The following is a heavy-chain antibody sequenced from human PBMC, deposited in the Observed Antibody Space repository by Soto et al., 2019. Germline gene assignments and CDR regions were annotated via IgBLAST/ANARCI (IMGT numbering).Heavy chain of an antibody. J-gene: IGHJ1*01. CDR3: AKGVPGIAVAGTGYFQH. CDR2: ISGSGDST. Sequence: EVQLLESGGGLVQPGGSLRLSCAASGFTFSSYAMSWVRQAPGKGLEWVSGISGSGDSTYYADSVKGRFTISRDNSKNTLYLQMNSLRAEDTAVYCCAKGVPGIAVAGTGYFQHWGQGTLVTVSS. CDR1: GFTFSSYA. D-gene: IGHD6-19*01. V-gene: IGHV3-23*01.